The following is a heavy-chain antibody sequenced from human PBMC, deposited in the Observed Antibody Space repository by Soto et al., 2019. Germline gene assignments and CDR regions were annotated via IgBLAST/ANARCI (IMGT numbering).Heavy chain of an antibody. Sequence: SGPTLVNPTQTLTLTCTFSGFSLSTSGMCVSWIRQPPGKALEWLALIDWDDDKYYSTSLKTRLTISKDTSKNQVVLTMTNMDPVDTATYYCARMVGYQLLGPPYYYYGMDVWGQGTTVTVSS. D-gene: IGHD2-2*01. CDR3: ARMVGYQLLGPPYYYYGMDV. CDR2: IDWDDDK. J-gene: IGHJ6*02. V-gene: IGHV2-70*01. CDR1: GFSLSTSGMC.